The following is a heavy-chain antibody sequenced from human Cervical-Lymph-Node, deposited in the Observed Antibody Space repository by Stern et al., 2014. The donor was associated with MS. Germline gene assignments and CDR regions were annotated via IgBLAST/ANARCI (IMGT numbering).Heavy chain of an antibody. Sequence: EVQLVESGGGVVQPGGSLRVSCEASGLSLSNYGMNWVRQAPGKGLEWVSSIRSSSRIIYCGDSVKGRLTISRDNSKQQLYLQMDSLRDEDTAVYYCARSLSLQGIWGQGTLVTVSS. J-gene: IGHJ4*02. V-gene: IGHV3-48*02. CDR3: ARSLSLQGI. D-gene: IGHD2-21*01. CDR1: GLSLSNYG. CDR2: IRSSSRII.